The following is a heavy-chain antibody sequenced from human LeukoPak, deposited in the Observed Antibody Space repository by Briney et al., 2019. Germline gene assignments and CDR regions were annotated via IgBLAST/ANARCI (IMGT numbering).Heavy chain of an antibody. CDR2: INPNSGGT. J-gene: IGHJ3*02. Sequence: ASVKDSCKASGYTFTGYYMHWVRQAPGQGLEWMGWINPNSGGTNYAQKFQGRVTMTRDTSISTAYMELSRLRSDDTAVYYCARAVVTNDAFDIWGQGTMVTVSS. D-gene: IGHD4-23*01. CDR1: GYTFTGYY. CDR3: ARAVVTNDAFDI. V-gene: IGHV1-2*02.